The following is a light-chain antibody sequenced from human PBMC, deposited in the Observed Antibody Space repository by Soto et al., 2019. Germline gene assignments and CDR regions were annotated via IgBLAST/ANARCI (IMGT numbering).Light chain of an antibody. Sequence: EIVMTQSQSTVSASLGGRATXSCRASQSISDTLAWYQQRPGHAPRLLIYGASKRATGFPARFSDSGSGTDFTLTISSLQSEDFAIYYCQQYNRCPRTFGQRTEV. CDR1: QSISDT. J-gene: IGKJ1*01. CDR3: QQYNRCPRT. V-gene: IGKV3-15*01. CDR2: GAS.